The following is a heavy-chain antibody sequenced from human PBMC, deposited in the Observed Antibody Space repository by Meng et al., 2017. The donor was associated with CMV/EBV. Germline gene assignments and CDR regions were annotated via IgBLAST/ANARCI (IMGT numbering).Heavy chain of an antibody. Sequence: GESLKISCAASGFTFSDYYMSWIRQAPGKGLEWVSYISSSGSTIYYADSVKGRFTISRDNAKNSLYLQMNSLRAEDTAVYYCAREYSYSASGSDGSGSWGQGTLVTVSS. CDR1: GFTFSDYY. D-gene: IGHD3-10*01. CDR2: ISSSGSTI. V-gene: IGHV3-11*01. CDR3: AREYSYSASGSDGSGS. J-gene: IGHJ5*02.